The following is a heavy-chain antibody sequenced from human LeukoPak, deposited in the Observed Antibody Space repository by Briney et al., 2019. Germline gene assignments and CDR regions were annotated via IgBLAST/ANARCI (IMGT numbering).Heavy chain of an antibody. CDR1: DGSISSSSYY. CDR2: IYYSGST. Sequence: SETLSLTCTASDGSISSSSYYWGWIRQPPGKGLEWFGNIYYSGSTYYSPSLESRVTISVDTSKNLYSLKLSSVTAADTAVYYCARHSGGYYDYWGQGTLVTVSS. D-gene: IGHD3-16*01. CDR3: ARHSGGYYDY. J-gene: IGHJ4*02. V-gene: IGHV4-39*01.